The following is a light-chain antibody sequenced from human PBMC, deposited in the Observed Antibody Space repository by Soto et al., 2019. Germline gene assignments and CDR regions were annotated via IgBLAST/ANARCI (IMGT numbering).Light chain of an antibody. CDR3: QQLNSYPLT. CDR1: QGISSF. V-gene: IGKV1-9*01. Sequence: IQLTQSPSSLSASVGYRVTITCRASQGISSFLAWYQQKPGKVPKLLIYAASILQSGLPSSFSGSGSGTDFTLTISSLQPEDFESYYCQQLNSYPLTFGGGTKVDIK. J-gene: IGKJ4*01. CDR2: AAS.